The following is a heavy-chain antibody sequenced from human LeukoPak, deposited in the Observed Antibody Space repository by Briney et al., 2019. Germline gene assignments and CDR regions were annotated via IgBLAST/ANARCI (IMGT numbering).Heavy chain of an antibody. Sequence: GASVKVSCKASGYTFTSYYMHWVRQAPGQGLEWMGIINPSGGSTSYAQKFQGRVTMTTDTSTSTAYMELRSLRSDDTAVYYCARDRPFWSGPGVTEPGDYYYYYYMDVWGKGTTVTVSS. CDR2: INPSGGST. D-gene: IGHD3-3*01. J-gene: IGHJ6*03. V-gene: IGHV1-46*01. CDR3: ARDRPFWSGPGVTEPGDYYYYYYMDV. CDR1: GYTFTSYY.